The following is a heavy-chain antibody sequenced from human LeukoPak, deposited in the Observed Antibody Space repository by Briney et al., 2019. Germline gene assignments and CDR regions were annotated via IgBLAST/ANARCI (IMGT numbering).Heavy chain of an antibody. CDR1: GFTFSSYG. J-gene: IGHJ4*02. V-gene: IGHV3-30*02. CDR2: MRYDGANK. D-gene: IGHD3-10*01. Sequence: PGGSLRLSCAASGFTFSSYGMHWVRQPPGKGLELVAFMRYDGANKYYVDSVKGRFTISRDNSKNTLYLQMDSLRAEDTAVYYCAKDRLHHGSGTLHYWGQGTLVTVSS. CDR3: AKDRLHHGSGTLHY.